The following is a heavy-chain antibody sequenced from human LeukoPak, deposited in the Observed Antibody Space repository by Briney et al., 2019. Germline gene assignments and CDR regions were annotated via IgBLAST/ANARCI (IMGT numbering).Heavy chain of an antibody. CDR1: GYTFTSYY. D-gene: IGHD2/OR15-2a*01. CDR2: IKPSGGST. V-gene: IGHV1-46*01. J-gene: IGHJ4*02. CDR3: AREVPENFNFDY. Sequence: GASVKVSCKASGYTFTSYYTHWVRQAPGQGREGTGIIKPSGGSTLYAQKFQGRVTVTSDMSTSTVYVELSSLRSEDTAVYYCAREVPENFNFDYWGQGTLVTVSS.